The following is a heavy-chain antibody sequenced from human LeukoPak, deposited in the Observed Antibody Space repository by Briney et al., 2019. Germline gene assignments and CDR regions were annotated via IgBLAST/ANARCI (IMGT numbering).Heavy chain of an antibody. D-gene: IGHD6-6*01. CDR1: GGSISSSNW. J-gene: IGHJ4*02. CDR2: TYHSGST. V-gene: IGHV4-4*02. Sequence: SETLSLTCAVSGGSISSSNWWSWVRQPPGKGLEWIGETYHSGSTNYNPSLKSRVTISVDKSKNQFSLKLGSVTAADTAVYYCARALEYSSSCFDYWGQGTLVTVSS. CDR3: ARALEYSSSCFDY.